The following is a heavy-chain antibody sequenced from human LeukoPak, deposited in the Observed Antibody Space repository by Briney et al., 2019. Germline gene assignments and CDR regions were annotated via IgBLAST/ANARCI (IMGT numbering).Heavy chain of an antibody. CDR3: TNNHGKYDY. CDR2: ITSKNEGGTT. D-gene: IGHD2-2*01. V-gene: IGHV3-15*01. Sequence: GGFLRLSCAASGFTLTNAWMTWVRQAPGKGLEWVGRITSKNEGGTTDYAAPVKGRFTISRDDSKDTLFLKMDSLKTEDTAMYYCTNNHGKYDYWGQGTLVAVSS. J-gene: IGHJ4*02. CDR1: GFTLTNAW.